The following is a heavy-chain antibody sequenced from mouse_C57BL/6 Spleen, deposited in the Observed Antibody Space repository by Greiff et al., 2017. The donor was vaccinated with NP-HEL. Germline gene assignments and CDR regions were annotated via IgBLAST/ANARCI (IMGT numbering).Heavy chain of an antibody. CDR1: GYSITSGSY. V-gene: IGHV3-6*01. J-gene: IGHJ4*01. CDR2: ISYDGSN. D-gene: IGHD3-2*02. CDR3: ARRAQATDAMDY. Sequence: EVQLQQSGPGLVKPSQSLSLTCSVTGYSITSGSYWNWIRQFPGNKLEWLGYISYDGSNNYNPSLKNRISINSDTSKKQIFLKLNSVTTEDTATYYCARRAQATDAMDYWGQGTSVTVSS.